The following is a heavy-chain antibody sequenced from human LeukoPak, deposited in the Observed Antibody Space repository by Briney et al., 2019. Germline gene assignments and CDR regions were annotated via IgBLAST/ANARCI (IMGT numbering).Heavy chain of an antibody. CDR3: ARDAHPKMYYYDSSGYYLDY. V-gene: IGHV3-30-3*01. CDR2: ISYDGSNK. D-gene: IGHD3-22*01. Sequence: GGSLRLSCAASGFTFSSYAVHWVRQAPGKGLEWVAVISYDGSNKYYADSVKGRFTICRDNSKNTMYLPMNRLRAQDTAVYSCARDAHPKMYYYDSSGYYLDYWGQGTLVTVSS. CDR1: GFTFSSYA. J-gene: IGHJ4*02.